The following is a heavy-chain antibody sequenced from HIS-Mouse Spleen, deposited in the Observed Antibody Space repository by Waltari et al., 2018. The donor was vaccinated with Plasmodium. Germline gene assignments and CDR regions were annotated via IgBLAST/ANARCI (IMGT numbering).Heavy chain of an antibody. V-gene: IGHV4-39*01. D-gene: IGHD1-26*01. CDR1: GGPISSSSYY. CDR3: ARRGGSYYYFDY. Sequence: QLQLQESGPGLVKPSETLSPTCTVSGGPISSSSYYWGWFRQPPGKGLAWIGSIYYSGTTYHNPSLKIRVTITVNTSKSQFALELGSVTAAETAVYYCARRGGSYYYFDYWGQGTLVTVSS. J-gene: IGHJ4*02. CDR2: IYYSGTT.